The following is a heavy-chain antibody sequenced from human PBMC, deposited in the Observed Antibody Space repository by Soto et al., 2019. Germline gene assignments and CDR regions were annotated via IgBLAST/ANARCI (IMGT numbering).Heavy chain of an antibody. CDR1: GGSISSSSYY. Sequence: TLTLTCTASGGSISSSSYYWGWIRQPPGKGLEWIGSIYYSGSTNYNPSLKSRVTISVDTLKNQFSLKLSSVTAADTAAYYCARQSSIMVRGALGYWGQGTLVTVS. CDR3: ARQSSIMVRGALGY. CDR2: IYYSGST. J-gene: IGHJ4*02. V-gene: IGHV4-39*01. D-gene: IGHD3-10*01.